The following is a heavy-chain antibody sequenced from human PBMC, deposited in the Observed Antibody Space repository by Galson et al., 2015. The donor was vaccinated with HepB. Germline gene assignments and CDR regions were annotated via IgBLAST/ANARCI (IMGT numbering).Heavy chain of an antibody. CDR1: GFTFSNFA. CDR3: ARGRGADYGGNTGHFDY. D-gene: IGHD4-23*01. Sequence: SLRLSCAASGFTFSNFAMSWVRQAPGKGLEWVSAITDSGTTYYADSVKGRFTISRDNSKNTLYLQMDSLRVEDTAMFYCARGRGADYGGNTGHFDYWGQGTLVTVSS. CDR2: ITDSGTT. J-gene: IGHJ4*02. V-gene: IGHV3-23*01.